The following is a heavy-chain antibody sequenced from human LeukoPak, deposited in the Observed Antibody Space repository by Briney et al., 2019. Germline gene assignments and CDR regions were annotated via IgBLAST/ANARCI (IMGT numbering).Heavy chain of an antibody. CDR1: GFTFSRYA. V-gene: IGHV3-30-3*01. J-gene: IGHJ4*02. CDR2: ISYDGSNK. D-gene: IGHD6-19*01. CDR3: ARGQGWLVDY. Sequence: PGRSLRLSCAASGFTFSRYAMHWVRQAPGKGLEWVAVISYDGSNKYYADSVKGRFTISRDNAKNALHLQMNSLRAEDTAVYYCARGQGWLVDYWGQGTLVTVSS.